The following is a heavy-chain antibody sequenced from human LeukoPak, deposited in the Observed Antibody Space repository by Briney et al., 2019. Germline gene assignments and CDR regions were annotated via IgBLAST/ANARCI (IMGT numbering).Heavy chain of an antibody. CDR1: GGTFSSYA. Sequence: SVTVSCKASGGTFSSYAISWVRQAPGQGLEWMGGIIPIFGTANYAQKFQGRVTITADESTSTAYMELSSLRSEDTAVYYCARIEYYYDSSGYYYSNYYYGMDVWGQGTTVTVSS. CDR3: ARIEYYYDSSGYYYSNYYYGMDV. CDR2: IIPIFGTA. J-gene: IGHJ6*02. D-gene: IGHD3-22*01. V-gene: IGHV1-69*13.